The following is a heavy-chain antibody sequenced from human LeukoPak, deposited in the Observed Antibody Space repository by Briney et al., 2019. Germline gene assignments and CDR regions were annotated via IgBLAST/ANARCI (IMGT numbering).Heavy chain of an antibody. V-gene: IGHV3-7*03. CDR2: IKQDGSEK. J-gene: IGHJ4*02. Sequence: GGSLRLSCAASGLTVSRNYMSWVRQAPGKGLEWVANIKQDGSEKYYVDSVKGRFTISRDNAKNSLYLQMNSLRAEDTAVYYCARGAPYRDSDDYWGQGTLVTVSS. D-gene: IGHD1-26*01. CDR3: ARGAPYRDSDDY. CDR1: GLTVSRNY.